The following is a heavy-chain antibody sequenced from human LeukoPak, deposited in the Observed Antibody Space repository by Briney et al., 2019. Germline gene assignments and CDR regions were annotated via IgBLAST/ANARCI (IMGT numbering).Heavy chain of an antibody. V-gene: IGHV4-4*07. CDR3: ASLINYYGSGSPPLYYYYMDV. Sequence: SETLSLTCTVSGGSISSYYWSWIWQPAGKGLEWIGRIYTSGSTNYNPSLKSRVTMSVDTSKNQFSLKLSSVTAADTAVYYCASLINYYGSGSPPLYYYYMDVWGKGTTVTVSS. J-gene: IGHJ6*03. CDR1: GGSISSYY. CDR2: IYTSGST. D-gene: IGHD3-10*01.